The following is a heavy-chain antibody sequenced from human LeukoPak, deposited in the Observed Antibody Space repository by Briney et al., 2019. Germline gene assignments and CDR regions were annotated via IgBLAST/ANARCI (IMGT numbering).Heavy chain of an antibody. J-gene: IGHJ4*02. Sequence: GGSLRLSCAASGFTFSDYAMHWVRQAPGKELKYVSAISYNGNGKHYADSVKGRFTISRDNSQSTLNLQMDNLRAEDTAVYYCARHSSGWYREVDYYFDYWGQGTLVTVSS. CDR3: ARHSSGWYREVDYYFDY. CDR1: GFTFSDYA. D-gene: IGHD6-19*01. CDR2: ISYNGNGK. V-gene: IGHV3-64*02.